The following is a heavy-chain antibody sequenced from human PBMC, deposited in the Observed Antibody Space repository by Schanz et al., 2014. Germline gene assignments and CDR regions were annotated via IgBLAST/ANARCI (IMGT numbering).Heavy chain of an antibody. CDR2: IRGSGGGT. CDR1: GFTFSSYA. J-gene: IGHJ3*02. V-gene: IGHV3-23*01. D-gene: IGHD6-19*01. CDR3: AKCIGWYGRCAFDI. Sequence: DVQLLESGGGLVQPGGSLRLSCAASGFTFSSYAMSWVRQPPGKGLEWVSSIRGSGGGTDYADSVKGRFTISRDNSKNTLYLQMNSLIAEDTAVYYCAKCIGWYGRCAFDIWGQGTMVTVSS.